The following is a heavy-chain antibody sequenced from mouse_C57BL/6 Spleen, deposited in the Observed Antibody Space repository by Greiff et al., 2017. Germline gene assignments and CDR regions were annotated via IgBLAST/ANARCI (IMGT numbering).Heavy chain of an antibody. J-gene: IGHJ3*01. D-gene: IGHD2-3*01. CDR2: IDPENGDT. CDR3: TTGNDGCPTWFAF. Sequence: EVQLQQSGAELVRPGASVKLSCTASGFNIKDDYMHWVKQRPEQGLEWIGWIDPENGDTEYASKFQGKATITADTSSNTAYLQLSSLTSEDTAVYYCTTGNDGCPTWFAFWGPGTLVTVSA. CDR1: GFNIKDDY. V-gene: IGHV14-4*01.